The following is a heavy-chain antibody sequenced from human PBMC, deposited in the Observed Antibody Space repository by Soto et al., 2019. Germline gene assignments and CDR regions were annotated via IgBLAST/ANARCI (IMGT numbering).Heavy chain of an antibody. CDR1: GDSISSSICY. V-gene: IGHV4-39*07. CDR2: INHSGST. D-gene: IGHD3-3*01. CDR3: ARARFDSWSLIYYGLDV. Sequence: PSETLSLTCSVSGDSISSSICYWVWILQPPGKGLEWIGEINHSGSTDSNPALKVPVTMSVDTSKNQFSLRVTSVAAADAAVYYCARARFDSWSLIYYGLDVWGQGTTVTVSS. J-gene: IGHJ6*02.